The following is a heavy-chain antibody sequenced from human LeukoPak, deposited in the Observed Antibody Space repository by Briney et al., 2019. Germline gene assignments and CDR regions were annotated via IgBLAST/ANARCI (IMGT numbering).Heavy chain of an antibody. Sequence: SETLSLTCTVSGGSLSSYYWSWIRPPPGKGLEWIGHIYYSGSTNYNPSRKSRVTISVDTSKNQFSLKLSSGTAADTAVYYCASGYCSSTSCLFDPWGQGTLVTVSS. CDR1: GGSLSSYY. V-gene: IGHV4-59*01. CDR3: ASGYCSSTSCLFDP. CDR2: IYYSGST. D-gene: IGHD2-2*03. J-gene: IGHJ5*02.